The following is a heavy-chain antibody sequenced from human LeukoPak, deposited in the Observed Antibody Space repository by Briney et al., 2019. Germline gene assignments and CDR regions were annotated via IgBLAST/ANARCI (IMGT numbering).Heavy chain of an antibody. Sequence: SETLSLTCTVSGDSFINFYWSWIRQPPGKGLEWIGYIYYSGTTNYNPSLKSRVTMSVDTSKNQFSLKLRSVTAADTAVYYCARLKFDVLTGYYEALDYWGQGTLVTVSS. CDR1: GDSFINFY. CDR3: ARLKFDVLTGYYEALDY. D-gene: IGHD3-9*01. CDR2: IYYSGTT. J-gene: IGHJ4*02. V-gene: IGHV4-59*08.